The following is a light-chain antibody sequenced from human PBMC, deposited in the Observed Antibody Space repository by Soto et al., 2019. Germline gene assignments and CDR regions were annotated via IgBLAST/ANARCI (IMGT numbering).Light chain of an antibody. CDR3: QQYNSWWT. CDR2: DAS. Sequence: DIQITQPPSSLYASIADRVTITCRASQSISSWLASYQQKPGKAPKLLIYDASSLESGVPSRFSGSGSGTEFTLTISSLQPDDFATYYCQQYNSWWTFGQGTKVDI. J-gene: IGKJ1*01. CDR1: QSISSW. V-gene: IGKV1-5*01.